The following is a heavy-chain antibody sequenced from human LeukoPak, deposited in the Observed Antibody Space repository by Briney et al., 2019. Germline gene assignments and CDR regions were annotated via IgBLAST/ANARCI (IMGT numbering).Heavy chain of an antibody. D-gene: IGHD6-13*01. J-gene: IGHJ4*02. CDR3: ARKVAAARSGPDY. CDR2: IIPILGIA. CDR1: GGTFSSYA. Sequence: ASVKVSCKASGGTFSSYAISWVRQAPGEGVEWMGRIIPILGIANYAQKFQGRVTITADKSTSTAYMELSSLRSVDTAVYYCARKVAAARSGPDYWGQGTLVTVSS. V-gene: IGHV1-69*04.